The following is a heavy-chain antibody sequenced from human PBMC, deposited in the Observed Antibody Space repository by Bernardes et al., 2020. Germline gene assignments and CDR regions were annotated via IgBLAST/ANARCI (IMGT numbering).Heavy chain of an antibody. CDR3: ARDGCSSTSCYTDY. CDR1: GFTFSSYS. D-gene: IGHD2-2*02. Sequence: GSLRLSCAASGFTFSSYSMNWVRQAPGKGLEWVSSISSSSSYIYYADSVKGRFTISRDNAKNSLYLQMNSLRAEDTAVYYCARDGCSSTSCYTDYWGQGTLVTVSS. J-gene: IGHJ4*02. CDR2: ISSSSSYI. V-gene: IGHV3-21*01.